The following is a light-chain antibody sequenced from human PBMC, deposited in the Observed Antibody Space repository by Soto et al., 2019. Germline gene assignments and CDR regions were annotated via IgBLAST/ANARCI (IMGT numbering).Light chain of an antibody. CDR2: EGS. V-gene: IGLV2-23*03. J-gene: IGLJ1*01. Sequence: QSVLTQPASVSGSPGQSITISCTGTSSDVGSYNLVSWYQQHPGKAPKLMIYEGSKRPSGVSNRFSGSKSGNTASLTISGLQAEDGGDFSCLPIAGCSPFGVFGTGPK. CDR3: LPIAGCSPFGV. CDR1: SSDVGSYNL.